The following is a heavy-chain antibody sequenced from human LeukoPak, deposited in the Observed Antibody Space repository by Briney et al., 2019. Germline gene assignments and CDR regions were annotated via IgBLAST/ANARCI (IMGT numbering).Heavy chain of an antibody. CDR2: INHSGST. V-gene: IGHV4-34*01. D-gene: IGHD1-14*01. J-gene: IGHJ3*02. CDR3: ARGGGWYQAFDI. Sequence: PSETLSLTCAVYGGSFSGYYWSWIRQPPGKGLEWIGEINHSGSTNYNPSLKSRVTISVDTSKNQFSLKLSSVTAADTAVYYCARGGGWYQAFDIWGQGTMVTVSS. CDR1: GGSFSGYY.